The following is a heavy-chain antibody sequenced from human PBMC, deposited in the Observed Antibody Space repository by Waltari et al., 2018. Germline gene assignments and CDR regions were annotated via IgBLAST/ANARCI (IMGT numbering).Heavy chain of an antibody. CDR3: ARAGITMIVVVITHDAFDI. J-gene: IGHJ3*02. Sequence: QVQLQESGPGLVKPSETLSLTCAVSGYSISSGYYWGWIRQPPGKGLAWIGSIYHSGSTHFNPSLKSRVTISVDARKNQVSLKLNSVTAADTAVYYCARAGITMIVVVITHDAFDIWGQGTMVTVSS. V-gene: IGHV4-38-2*01. CDR1: GYSISSGYY. CDR2: IYHSGST. D-gene: IGHD3-22*01.